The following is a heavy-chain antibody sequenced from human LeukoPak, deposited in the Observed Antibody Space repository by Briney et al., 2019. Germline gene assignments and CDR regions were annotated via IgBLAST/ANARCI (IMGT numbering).Heavy chain of an antibody. CDR2: IIPIFGTA. J-gene: IGHJ4*02. Sequence: SVKVSCKASGGTFSSYAISWVRQPPGQGLEWMGGIIPIFGTANYAQKFQGRVTITADESTSTAYMELSSLRSEDTAVYYCATQSTMVRGVPEYWGQGTLVTVSS. V-gene: IGHV1-69*13. D-gene: IGHD3-10*01. CDR3: ATQSTMVRGVPEY. CDR1: GGTFSSYA.